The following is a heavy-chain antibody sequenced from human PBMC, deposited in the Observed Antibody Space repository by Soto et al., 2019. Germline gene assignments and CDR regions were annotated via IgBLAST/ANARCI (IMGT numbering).Heavy chain of an antibody. J-gene: IGHJ4*02. CDR3: AKESDYGGNSAYMDY. CDR2: ISYDGSNK. V-gene: IGHV3-30*18. CDR1: GFTFSSYG. Sequence: QVQLVESGGGVVQPGRSLRLSCAASGFTFSSYGMHWVRQAPGKGLEWVAVISYDGSNKYYADSVKGRFTISRDNSKNTLYLQMNSLRAEDTAVYYCAKESDYGGNSAYMDYWGQGTLVTVSS. D-gene: IGHD4-17*01.